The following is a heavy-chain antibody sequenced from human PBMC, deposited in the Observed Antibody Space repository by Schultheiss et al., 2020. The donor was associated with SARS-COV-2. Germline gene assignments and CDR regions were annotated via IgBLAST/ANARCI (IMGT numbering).Heavy chain of an antibody. D-gene: IGHD3-3*01. CDR3: ARDLPYYDFWSGYYTAFPRGMDV. Sequence: SETLSLTCTVSGGSISSGSYYWSWIRQPPGKGLEWIGYIYYSGSTYYNPSLKSRVTISVDTSKNQFSLKLSSVTAADTAVYYCARDLPYYDFWSGYYTAFPRGMDVWGQGTTVTVSS. V-gene: IGHV4-30-4*08. CDR1: GGSISSGSYY. CDR2: IYYSGST. J-gene: IGHJ6*02.